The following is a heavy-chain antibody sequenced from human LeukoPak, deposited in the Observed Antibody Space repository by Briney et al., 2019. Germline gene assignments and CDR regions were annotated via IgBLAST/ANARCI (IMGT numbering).Heavy chain of an antibody. D-gene: IGHD6-13*01. CDR1: GYSFTSYW. CDR3: ARGKAAAGLYYYYGMDV. Sequence: GESLKISCKGSGYSFTSYWIGWVRQMPGKGLEWMGIIYPGDSDTRYSPSFQGQVTISADKSISTAYLQRSSLKASDTAMYYCARGKAAAGLYYYYGMDVWGQGTTVTVSS. CDR2: IYPGDSDT. J-gene: IGHJ6*02. V-gene: IGHV5-51*01.